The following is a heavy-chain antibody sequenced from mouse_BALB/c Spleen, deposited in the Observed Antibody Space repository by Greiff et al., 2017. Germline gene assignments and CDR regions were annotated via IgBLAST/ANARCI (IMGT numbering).Heavy chain of an antibody. V-gene: IGHV2-6-7*01. Sequence: VQLQQSGPGLVAPSQSPSITCTVSGFSLTGYGVNWVRQPPGKGLEWLGMIWGDGSTDYNSALKSRLSISKDNSKSQVFFKMNSLQTDDTARYYCARGGGNYPCAYWGQGTLVTVSA. D-gene: IGHD2-1*01. CDR3: ARGGGNYPCAY. J-gene: IGHJ3*01. CDR2: IWGDGST. CDR1: GFSLTGYG.